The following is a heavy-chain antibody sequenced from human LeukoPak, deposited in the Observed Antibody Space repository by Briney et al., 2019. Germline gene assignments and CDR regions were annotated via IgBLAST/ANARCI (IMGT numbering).Heavy chain of an antibody. CDR1: GGSISSYY. V-gene: IGHV4-59*01. Sequence: SETLSLTCTVSGGSISSYYWSWIRQPPGKGLEWIGYIYYSGSTNYNPSLKSRVTISVDTSKNQFSLKLSSVTAADTAVYYCARAIRGCSGGSCTNWFDPWGQGTLVTVSS. J-gene: IGHJ5*02. CDR2: IYYSGST. CDR3: ARAIRGCSGGSCTNWFDP. D-gene: IGHD2-15*01.